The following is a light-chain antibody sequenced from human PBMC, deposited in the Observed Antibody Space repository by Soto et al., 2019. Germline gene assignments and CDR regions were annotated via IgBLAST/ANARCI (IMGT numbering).Light chain of an antibody. CDR3: MIWHSSAYV. J-gene: IGLJ1*01. CDR2: YKSDSDK. Sequence: QLVLTQPSSLSASPGASASLTCTLRSDINVGTYRIYWYQQKPGSPPQYLLRYKSDSDKQQGSGVPSRFSGSTDASANAGILLISGLQSEDEADYYCMIWHSSAYVFGTGTKVTVL. CDR1: SDINVGTYR. V-gene: IGLV5-45*03.